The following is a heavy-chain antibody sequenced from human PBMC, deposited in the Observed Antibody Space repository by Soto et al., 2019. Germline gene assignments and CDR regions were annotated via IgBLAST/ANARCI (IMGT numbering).Heavy chain of an antibody. CDR1: GFTFSSNW. CDR3: ARSLGWRDAFDI. D-gene: IGHD6-19*01. V-gene: IGHV3-7*01. J-gene: IGHJ3*02. Sequence: EVQLVESGGGLVQPGGYLRLSCAASGFTFSSNWMSWVRQAPGKGLEWVANMKQDGREKYYVDSLKGRFTISRDNAKNSLYLQMNSLRAEDTAVYYCARSLGWRDAFDIWGQGTMVTVSS. CDR2: MKQDGREK.